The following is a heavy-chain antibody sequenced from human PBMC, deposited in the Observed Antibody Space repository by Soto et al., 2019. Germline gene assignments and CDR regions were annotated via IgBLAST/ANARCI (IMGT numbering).Heavy chain of an antibody. Sequence: EVQLVESGGGLVQPGGSLRLSCAASGFTFSSYSMNWVRQAPGKGLEWVSYISSSRSTIYYADSVKGRFTISRDNAKNSLYLQMNSPRAEDTAVYYCARDCPGSSTTCYVNDWFDSWGQGTLVTVSS. CDR3: ARDCPGSSTTCYVNDWFDS. CDR2: ISSSRSTI. D-gene: IGHD2-2*01. J-gene: IGHJ5*01. CDR1: GFTFSSYS. V-gene: IGHV3-48*01.